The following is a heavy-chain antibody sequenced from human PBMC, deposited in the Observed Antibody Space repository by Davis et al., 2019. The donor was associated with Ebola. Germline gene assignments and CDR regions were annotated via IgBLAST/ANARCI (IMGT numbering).Heavy chain of an antibody. D-gene: IGHD3-10*01. Sequence: ASVKVSCKASGYTFTGYYMHWVRQAPGQGLEWMGWMNPNSGNTGYAQKFQGRVTMTRNTSISTAYMELSSLRSEDTAVYYCARGGPYGSGIDYWGQGTLVTVSS. V-gene: IGHV1-8*02. CDR2: MNPNSGNT. CDR1: GYTFTGYY. CDR3: ARGGPYGSGIDY. J-gene: IGHJ4*02.